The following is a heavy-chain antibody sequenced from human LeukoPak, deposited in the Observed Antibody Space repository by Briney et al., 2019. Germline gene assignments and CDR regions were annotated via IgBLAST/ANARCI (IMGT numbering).Heavy chain of an antibody. Sequence: GGSQRLSCAASGFDFSSNWMHWVRHAPGQGLVWVSRIKGDGISTNYADSVKGRFTISSDIAKNTLYLQMNSLRAEDTGVYYCAKDHYWSIDYWGRGTLVIVSS. CDR2: IKGDGIST. V-gene: IGHV3-74*01. CDR3: AKDHYWSIDY. D-gene: IGHD3-3*01. CDR1: GFDFSSNW. J-gene: IGHJ4*02.